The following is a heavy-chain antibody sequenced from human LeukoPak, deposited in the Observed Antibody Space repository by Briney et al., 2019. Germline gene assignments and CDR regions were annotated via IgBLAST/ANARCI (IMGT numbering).Heavy chain of an antibody. D-gene: IGHD3-22*01. V-gene: IGHV3-33*01. CDR2: IWYDGSNK. CDR1: GFTFSSYG. CDR3: ARSTYYYDSSGYYYAQYFDY. Sequence: PGGSLRLSCAASGFTFSSYGMHWVRQAPGKGLEWVAVIWYDGSNKCYADSVKGRFTISRDNSKNTLYLQMNSLRAEDTAVYYCARSTYYYDSSGYYYAQYFDYWGQGTLVTVSS. J-gene: IGHJ4*02.